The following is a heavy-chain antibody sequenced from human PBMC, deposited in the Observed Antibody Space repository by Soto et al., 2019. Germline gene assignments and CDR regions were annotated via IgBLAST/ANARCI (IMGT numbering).Heavy chain of an antibody. CDR1: GFTVSSNY. V-gene: IGHV3-66*01. D-gene: IGHD3-10*01. CDR3: ARDGWVLGEFHFDY. J-gene: IGHJ4*02. Sequence: PGGSLRLSCAASGFTVSSNYMSWVRQAPGKGLEWVSVIYSGGSTYYADSVKGRFTISRDNSKNTLYLQMNSLRAEDTAVYYCARDGWVLGEFHFDYWGQGTLVTVSS. CDR2: IYSGGST.